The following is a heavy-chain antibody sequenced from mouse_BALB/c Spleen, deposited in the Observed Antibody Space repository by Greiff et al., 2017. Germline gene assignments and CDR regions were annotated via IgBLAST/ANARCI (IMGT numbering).Heavy chain of an antibody. CDR2: IWAGGST. CDR1: GFSLTSYG. V-gene: IGHV2-9*02. CDR3: ARDRWCYYWYFDV. Sequence: VQLQESGPGLVAPSQSLSITCTVSGFSLTSYGVHWVRQPPGKGLEWLGVIWAGGSTNYNSALMSRLSISKDNSKSQVFLKMNSLQTDYTAMYYCARDRWCYYWYFDVWGAGTTVTVSS. J-gene: IGHJ1*01. D-gene: IGHD1-1*02.